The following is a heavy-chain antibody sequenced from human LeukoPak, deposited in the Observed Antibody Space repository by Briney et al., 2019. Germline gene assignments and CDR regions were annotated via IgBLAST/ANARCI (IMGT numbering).Heavy chain of an antibody. CDR2: ISGSGGST. V-gene: IGHV3-23*01. J-gene: IGHJ4*02. D-gene: IGHD6-13*01. Sequence: GGSLRLSCAASGFTFSSYAMSWVRQARGKGLEWVSAISGSGGSTYYADSVKGRFTISRDNSKNTLYLQMNSLRAEDTAVYYCAKADGYSSSWYDYWGQGTLVTDSS. CDR3: AKADGYSSSWYDY. CDR1: GFTFSSYA.